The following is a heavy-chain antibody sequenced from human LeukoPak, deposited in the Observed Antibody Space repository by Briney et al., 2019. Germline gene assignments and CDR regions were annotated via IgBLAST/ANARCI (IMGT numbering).Heavy chain of an antibody. J-gene: IGHJ4*02. CDR2: ISSSSSYI. CDR1: GFTFSSYS. V-gene: IGHV3-21*01. D-gene: IGHD4-17*01. CDR3: ARAGSPTVTTTNY. Sequence: GGSLRLSCAASGFTFSSYSMNWVRQAPGKGLEWVSSISSSSSYIYYADSVKGRFTISRDNAKNSLYLQMNSLRAEDTAVYYCARAGSPTVTTTNYWGQGTLVTVSS.